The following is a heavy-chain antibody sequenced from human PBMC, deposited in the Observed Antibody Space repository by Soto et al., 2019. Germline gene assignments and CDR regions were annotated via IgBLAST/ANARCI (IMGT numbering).Heavy chain of an antibody. CDR1: GFTFSSYS. CDR2: ISSSSSTI. V-gene: IGHV3-48*01. D-gene: IGHD5-12*01. CDR3: ARGRDGYNAVFGY. J-gene: IGHJ4*02. Sequence: EVQLVESGGGLVQPGGSLRLSCAASGFTFSSYSMNWVRQAPGKGLEWVSYISSSSSTIYYADSVKGRFTISRDNAKNSLYLQINSLRAEDTAVYYCARGRDGYNAVFGYWGQGTLVTVSS.